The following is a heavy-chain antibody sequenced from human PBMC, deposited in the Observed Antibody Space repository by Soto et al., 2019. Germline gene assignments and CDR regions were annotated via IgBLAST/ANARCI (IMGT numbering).Heavy chain of an antibody. CDR2: IYYSGGT. CDR3: ARHSYGSGSYIFFDY. CDR1: GGSISSYY. V-gene: IGHV4-59*08. J-gene: IGHJ4*02. Sequence: PSETLSLTCTVSGGSISSYYWSWIRQPPGKGLEWIGYIYYSGGTNYNPSLKSRVTISIDTSKNQFSLKLSSVTAADTAVYYCARHSYGSGSYIFFDYWGQGTLVTVSS. D-gene: IGHD3-10*01.